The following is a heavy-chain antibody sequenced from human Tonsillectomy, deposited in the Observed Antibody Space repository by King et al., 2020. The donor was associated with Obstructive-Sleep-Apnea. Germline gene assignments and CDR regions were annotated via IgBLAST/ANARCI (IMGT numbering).Heavy chain of an antibody. CDR1: GGPLSDNY. CDR2: IFTNGYT. Sequence: QLQLQESGPGLVKPSETLSLTCTVSGGPLSDNYWSWIRQPAGKGLEWIGRIFTNGYTNYNPSLNGRVTMSIDTSKKHFDLTLTSVTAADSAVYFCVRRDIDSHDHWGQGTLVTVSP. J-gene: IGHJ4*02. D-gene: IGHD3-22*01. V-gene: IGHV4-4*07. CDR3: VRRDIDSHDH.